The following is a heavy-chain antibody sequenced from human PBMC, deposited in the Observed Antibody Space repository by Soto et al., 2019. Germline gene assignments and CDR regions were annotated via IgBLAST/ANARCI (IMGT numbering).Heavy chain of an antibody. CDR3: ARRAFEGPIDV. CDR2: ISSSAT. CDR1: GFSFSYYY. J-gene: IGHJ4*02. V-gene: IGHV3-11*06. Sequence: NPGRSLRLSCAASGFSFSYYYMTWFRQSPGKGLEWVSYISSSATYTSYADSVKGRFTISRDNPKKSLYLQMNSLRVDDTAVYYCARRAFEGPIDVWGQGTLVTVSS. D-gene: IGHD3-9*01.